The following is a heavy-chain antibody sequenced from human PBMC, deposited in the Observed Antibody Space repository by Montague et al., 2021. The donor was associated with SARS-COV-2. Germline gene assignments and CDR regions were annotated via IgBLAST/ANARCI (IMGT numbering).Heavy chain of an antibody. V-gene: IGHV3-48*03. CDR2: ISSSGSTI. Sequence: SLRLSCAASGFTFSSYEMNWVRQAPGKGLEWVSYISSSGSTIYYADSVKSRFTISRDNAKNSLYLQMNSLRAEDTAVYYCARADTAMVIYFDYWGQGTLVTVSS. CDR1: GFTFSSYE. J-gene: IGHJ4*02. CDR3: ARADTAMVIYFDY. D-gene: IGHD5-18*01.